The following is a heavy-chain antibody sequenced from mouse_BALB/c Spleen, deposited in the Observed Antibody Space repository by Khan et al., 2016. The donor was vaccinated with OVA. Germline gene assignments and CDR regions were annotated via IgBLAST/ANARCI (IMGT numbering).Heavy chain of an antibody. CDR3: ARDSYMYDFTY. V-gene: IGHV2-2*01. Sequence: QVQLKESGPGLVQPSQSLSITCRVSGFSLTTYGVHWVRQSPGKGLEWLGVIRSGGNTDYNAAFISRLSITKDNSKSQVFFKMDSLQADDTGVYSYARDSYMYDFTYWGKGTLVTVSA. D-gene: IGHD2-14*01. CDR1: GFSLTTYG. CDR2: IRSGGNT. J-gene: IGHJ3*01.